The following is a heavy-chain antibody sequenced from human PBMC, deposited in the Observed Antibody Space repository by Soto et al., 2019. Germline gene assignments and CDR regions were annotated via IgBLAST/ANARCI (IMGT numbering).Heavy chain of an antibody. Sequence: GGSLRLSCAASGFTFSSYWMSWVRQAPGKGLEWVANIKQDGSEKYYVDSVKGRFTISRDNAKNSLYLQMNSLRAEDTAVYYCARWDCSSTSCYNHYYFDYWGQGTLVTVSS. CDR3: ARWDCSSTSCYNHYYFDY. CDR1: GFTFSSYW. CDR2: IKQDGSEK. J-gene: IGHJ4*02. V-gene: IGHV3-7*03. D-gene: IGHD2-2*02.